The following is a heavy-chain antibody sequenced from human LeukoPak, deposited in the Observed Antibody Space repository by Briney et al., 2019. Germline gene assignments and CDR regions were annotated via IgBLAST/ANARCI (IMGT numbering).Heavy chain of an antibody. V-gene: IGHV3-23*01. CDR3: AKDSIMGAISARYFDY. Sequence: GGSLRLSCAASRFTFMSYGMSWVRQAPGKGLEWVSTISGSGGSTYYADSVKGRFTISRDNSKNTLYLQMNSLRAEDTAVYYCAKDSIMGAISARYFDYWGQGTLVTVSS. CDR2: ISGSGGST. D-gene: IGHD1-26*01. CDR1: RFTFMSYG. J-gene: IGHJ4*02.